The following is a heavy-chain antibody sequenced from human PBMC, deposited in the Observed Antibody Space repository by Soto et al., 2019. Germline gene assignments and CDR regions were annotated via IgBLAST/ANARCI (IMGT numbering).Heavy chain of an antibody. J-gene: IGHJ5*02. D-gene: IGHD3-16*01. CDR1: GYTFTNSA. CDR2: INTGNGKT. V-gene: IGHV1-3*04. CDR3: ARSNYDDWFDP. Sequence: QVQLVQSGAEVKKPGASGRVSCEASGYTFTNSALNWVRQAPGQRLEWMGWINTGNGKTKYSQKFQARVNITGDTSASIVYMELSSLRSEDTAVYYCARSNYDDWFDPWGQGTLVTVSS.